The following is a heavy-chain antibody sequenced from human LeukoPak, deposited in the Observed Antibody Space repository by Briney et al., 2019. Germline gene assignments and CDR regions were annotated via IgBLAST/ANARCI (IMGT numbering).Heavy chain of an antibody. CDR3: AREGTGSYMDV. J-gene: IGHJ6*03. V-gene: IGHV3-23*01. D-gene: IGHD1/OR15-1a*01. CDR1: GFTFSSYA. CDR2: ISNSGDGT. Sequence: GGSLRLSCAASGFTFSSYAMSWVRQAPGKGLEWVSAISNSGDGTFYADSVMGRFTISRDNAKNTLYLQVNSLRVEDTAVYYCAREGTGSYMDVWGKGTTVTVSS.